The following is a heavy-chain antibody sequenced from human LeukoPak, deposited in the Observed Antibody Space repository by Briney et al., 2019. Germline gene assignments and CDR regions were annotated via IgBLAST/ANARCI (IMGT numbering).Heavy chain of an antibody. Sequence: ASVKVSCKASGGTFSSYYMHWVRQAPGQGLEWMGWINPNSGGTNYAQKFQGRVTMTRDTSISTAYMELSRLRSDDTAVYYCASGGYNWNDGYFDYWGQGTLVTVSS. CDR1: GGTFSSYY. V-gene: IGHV1-2*02. CDR3: ASGGYNWNDGYFDY. D-gene: IGHD1-1*01. J-gene: IGHJ4*02. CDR2: INPNSGGT.